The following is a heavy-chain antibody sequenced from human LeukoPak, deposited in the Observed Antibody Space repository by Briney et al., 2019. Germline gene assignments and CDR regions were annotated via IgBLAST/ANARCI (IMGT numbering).Heavy chain of an antibody. CDR2: INPNSGGT. CDR3: ARGITEQWLDYFDY. D-gene: IGHD6-19*01. CDR1: GYTFTGYY. V-gene: IGHV1-2*02. J-gene: IGHJ4*02. Sequence: ASVKVSCKASGYTFTGYYMHWVRQAPGQGLEWMGWINPNSGGTNYAQKFQGRVTMTRDTSISTAYMELRSLGSDDTAVYYCARGITEQWLDYFDYWGQGTLVTVSS.